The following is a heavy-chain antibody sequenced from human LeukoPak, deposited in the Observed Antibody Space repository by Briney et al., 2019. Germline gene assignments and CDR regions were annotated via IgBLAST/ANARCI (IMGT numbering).Heavy chain of an antibody. CDR3: ARERGYYDSSGYYGWFDP. V-gene: IGHV1-18*01. CDR1: GYTFTSYG. J-gene: IGHJ5*02. Sequence: ASVKVSCKASGYTFTSYGISWVRQAPGQGLEWMGWISAYNGNTNYAQKLQGRVTMTTDTSTSTAYMELRSLRSDDTAVYYCARERGYYDSSGYYGWFDPWGQGTLVTVSS. CDR2: ISAYNGNT. D-gene: IGHD3-22*01.